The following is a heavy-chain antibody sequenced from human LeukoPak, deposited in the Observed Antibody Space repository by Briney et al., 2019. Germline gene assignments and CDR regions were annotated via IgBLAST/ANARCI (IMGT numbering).Heavy chain of an antibody. Sequence: GASVKVSCKASGYTFTTNGISWVRQAPGQGLEWMGWISANSGNTNYAQKYQGRVTMTTDTSASTVYMELRSLRSDDTAVYHCARDRWYTFDNWGQGTLITVSS. V-gene: IGHV1-18*01. D-gene: IGHD4-23*01. CDR1: GYTFTTNG. J-gene: IGHJ4*02. CDR2: ISANSGNT. CDR3: ARDRWYTFDN.